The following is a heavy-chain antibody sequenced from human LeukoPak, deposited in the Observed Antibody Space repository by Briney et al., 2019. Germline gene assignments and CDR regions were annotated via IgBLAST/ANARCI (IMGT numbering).Heavy chain of an antibody. CDR2: ISGSGSSI. J-gene: IGHJ4*02. CDR3: AKGEPNYSIDY. V-gene: IGHV3-11*04. Sequence: SPGGSLRLSCAASGFTFTDYYMSWIRQAPGKGLEWVSYISGSGSSIYYADSVKGRFTISRDNSKNTLYLQMNSLRAEDTAVYYCAKGEPNYSIDYWGQGTLVTVSS. D-gene: IGHD4/OR15-4a*01. CDR1: GFTFTDYY.